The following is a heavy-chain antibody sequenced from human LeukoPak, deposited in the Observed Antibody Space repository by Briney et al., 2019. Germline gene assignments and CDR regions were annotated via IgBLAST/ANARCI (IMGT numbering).Heavy chain of an antibody. CDR3: ARRERWLQKRGAFDY. D-gene: IGHD5-24*01. J-gene: IGHJ4*02. CDR2: IYYSGST. Sequence: MSSETLSLTCTVSGGSISSSSYYWGWIRQPPGKGLEWIGSIYYSGSTYYNPSLKSRVTISVDTSKNQFSLKLSSVTAADTAVYYCARRERWLQKRGAFDYWGQGTLVTVSS. V-gene: IGHV4-39*01. CDR1: GGSISSSSYY.